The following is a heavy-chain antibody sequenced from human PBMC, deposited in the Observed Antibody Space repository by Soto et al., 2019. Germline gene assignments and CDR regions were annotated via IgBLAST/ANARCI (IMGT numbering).Heavy chain of an antibody. CDR2: IYWDNDK. CDR3: AHLMITYGGVIADDAFDI. CDR1: VFSLTTRQVG. J-gene: IGHJ3*02. V-gene: IGHV2-5*02. Sequence: QITLKESGHTLVEPTQTLTLTCTFSVFSLTTRQVGVGWIRQPPGQALEWLAVIYWDNDKRYSPSLERRLTLTNETSKNQVVLTMTTMDPMDTATYYCAHLMITYGGVIADDAFDIWGQGTMVTVSS. D-gene: IGHD3-16*02.